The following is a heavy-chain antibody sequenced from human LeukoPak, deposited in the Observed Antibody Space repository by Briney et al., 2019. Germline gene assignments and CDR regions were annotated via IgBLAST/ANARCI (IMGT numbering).Heavy chain of an antibody. Sequence: SETLSLTYAVYGGSFSGYYWSWFRQPPGKGLEWIGEINHSGSTNYNPSLKSRVTISVDTSKNQFSLKLSSVTAADTAVYYCASLKYSSEGKDYWGQGTLVTVSS. CDR2: INHSGST. J-gene: IGHJ4*02. V-gene: IGHV4-34*01. CDR3: ASLKYSSEGKDY. CDR1: GGSFSGYY. D-gene: IGHD6-25*01.